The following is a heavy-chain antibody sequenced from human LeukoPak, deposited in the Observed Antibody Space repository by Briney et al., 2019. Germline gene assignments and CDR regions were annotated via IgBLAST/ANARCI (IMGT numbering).Heavy chain of an antibody. D-gene: IGHD6-19*01. CDR2: INWNGGST. V-gene: IGHV3-20*04. CDR3: ARKLFEGWYPYDY. Sequence: GGSLRLSCAASGFTFDDYAMHWVRQAPGKGLEWVSGINWNGGSTGYADSVKGRFTISRDNAKSSLSLQMNSLRAEDTAVYYCARKLFEGWYPYDYWGQGTLVTVSS. J-gene: IGHJ4*02. CDR1: GFTFDDYA.